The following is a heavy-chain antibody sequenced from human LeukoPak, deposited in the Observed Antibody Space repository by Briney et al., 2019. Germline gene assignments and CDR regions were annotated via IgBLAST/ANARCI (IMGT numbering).Heavy chain of an antibody. Sequence: SETLSLTCTVSGGSISISSYYWGWIRQPPGKGLEWIGSIYYSGSTYYNPSLKSRVTISVDTSKNQFSLKLSSVTAADTAVYYCARHFPSRQIDYWGQGTLVTVSS. CDR2: IYYSGST. CDR3: ARHFPSRQIDY. CDR1: GGSISISSYY. J-gene: IGHJ4*02. V-gene: IGHV4-39*01.